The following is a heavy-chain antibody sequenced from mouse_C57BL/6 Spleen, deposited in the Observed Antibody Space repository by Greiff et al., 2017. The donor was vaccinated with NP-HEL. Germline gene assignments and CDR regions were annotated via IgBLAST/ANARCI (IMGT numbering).Heavy chain of an antibody. D-gene: IGHD1-1*01. CDR3: ARLTTVVAPYYFDY. CDR1: GYAFSSYW. V-gene: IGHV1-80*01. Sequence: VQLQQSGAELVKPGASVKISCKASGYAFSSYWMNWVKQRPGKGLEWIGQIYPGDGDTNYNGKFKGKATLTADKSSSTAYMQLSSLTSEDSAVYFCARLTTVVAPYYFDYWGQGTTLTVSS. J-gene: IGHJ2*01. CDR2: IYPGDGDT.